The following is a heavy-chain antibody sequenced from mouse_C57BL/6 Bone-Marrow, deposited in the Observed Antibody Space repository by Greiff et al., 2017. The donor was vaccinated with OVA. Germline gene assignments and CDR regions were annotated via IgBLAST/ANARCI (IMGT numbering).Heavy chain of an antibody. CDR2: FYPGSGSI. Sequence: QVHVKQSGAELVKPGASVKLSCKASGYTFTEYTIHWVKQRSGQGLEWIGWFYPGSGSIKYNEKFKDKATLTADKSSSTVYMELSRLTSEDSAVYFCARHPPPYGNYEYFDVWGTGTTVTVSS. CDR1: GYTFTEYT. J-gene: IGHJ1*03. V-gene: IGHV1-62-2*01. D-gene: IGHD2-1*01. CDR3: ARHPPPYGNYEYFDV.